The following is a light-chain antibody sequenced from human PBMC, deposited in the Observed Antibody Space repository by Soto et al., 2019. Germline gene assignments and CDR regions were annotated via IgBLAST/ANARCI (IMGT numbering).Light chain of an antibody. CDR2: EVT. CDR3: SSYSTGDHYV. V-gene: IGLV2-8*01. CDR1: SSDVGGYNF. Sequence: ALTQPPSSSGSPGQSVTISCTGTSSDVGGYNFVSWYQQHTGKAPKVVIYEVTKRPSGVPDRFSGSKSGNTASLTVSGLQAEDEADYYSSSYSTGDHYVFGSGTKVTVL. J-gene: IGLJ1*01.